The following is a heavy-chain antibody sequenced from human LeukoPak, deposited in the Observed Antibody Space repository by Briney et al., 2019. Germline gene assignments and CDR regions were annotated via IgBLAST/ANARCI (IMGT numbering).Heavy chain of an antibody. V-gene: IGHV6-1*01. D-gene: IGHD3-16*01. CDR2: TYQRFKWYN. CDR1: GDIVSINSAA. Sequence: SQTLSLTCAISGDIVSINSAAWNWIRQSPSRGLEWLGRTYQRFKWYNDYAVSVKSRITINPDISKNQFSLKLSSVTAADTAVYYCASLRRDDGGYWGQGTLVTVSS. CDR3: ASLRRDDGGY. J-gene: IGHJ4*02.